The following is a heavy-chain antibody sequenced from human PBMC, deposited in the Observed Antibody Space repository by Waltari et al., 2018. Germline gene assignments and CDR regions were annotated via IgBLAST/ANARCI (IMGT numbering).Heavy chain of an antibody. V-gene: IGHV3-33*06. CDR2: TWFDGSKT. CDR1: GFSLGDFG. Sequence: AQLVESGGGVVKAGMSLRTHCDAAGFSLGDFGMHWVRRPPGKGLEWVALTWFDGSKTYYADSVRGRFTISRDNSKNTLYLDINTLRVDDTAIYYCAKDAFGNTYLDHWGQGTLVTVSS. J-gene: IGHJ5*02. D-gene: IGHD3-10*01. CDR3: AKDAFGNTYLDH.